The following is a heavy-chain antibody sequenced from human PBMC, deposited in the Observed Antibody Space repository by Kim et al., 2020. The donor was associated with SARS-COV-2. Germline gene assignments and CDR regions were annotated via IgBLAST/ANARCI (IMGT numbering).Heavy chain of an antibody. D-gene: IGHD3-3*01. J-gene: IGHJ3*02. CDR2: ISWNSGSI. CDR1: GFTFDDYA. V-gene: IGHV3-9*01. CDR3: AKDTDFVPSPEGAFDI. Sequence: SLRLSCAASGFTFDDYAMHWVRQAPGKGLEWVSGISWNSGSIGYADSVKGRFTISRDNAKNSLYLQMNSLRAEDTALYYCAKDTDFVPSPEGAFDIWGQGTMVTVSS.